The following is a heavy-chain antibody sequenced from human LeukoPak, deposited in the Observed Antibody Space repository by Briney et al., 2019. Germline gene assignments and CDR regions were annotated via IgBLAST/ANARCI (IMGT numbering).Heavy chain of an antibody. CDR3: ARGRGGATTGFHH. J-gene: IGHJ4*02. V-gene: IGHV1-2*02. Sequence: GASVKVSCKASGYTFSGYYMHWVRQAPGQGLEWMGWINPNSGATNYAPNFQGRVTFSRDTAISTAYMELSNLRSDDTATYFCARGRGGATTGFHHWRQGTLVSVGS. CDR1: GYTFSGYY. D-gene: IGHD1-26*01. CDR2: INPNSGAT.